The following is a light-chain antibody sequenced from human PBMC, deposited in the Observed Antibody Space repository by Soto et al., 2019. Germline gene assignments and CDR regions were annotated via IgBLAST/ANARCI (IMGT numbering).Light chain of an antibody. CDR1: QSISSW. CDR3: QQYNSSSPET. V-gene: IGKV1-5*03. J-gene: IGKJ1*01. CDR2: KAS. Sequence: DIQMTQSPSTLSSSLGYRFTNTCRASQSISSWLAWYQQKPGKAPKLLIYKASSLESGVPSRFSGSGSGTEFTLTISSLQPDDFATYYCQQYNSSSPETFGQGTKVDIK.